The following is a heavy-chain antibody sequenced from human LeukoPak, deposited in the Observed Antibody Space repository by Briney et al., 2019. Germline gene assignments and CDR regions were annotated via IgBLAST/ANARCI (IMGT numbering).Heavy chain of an antibody. CDR2: VYYSGST. V-gene: IGHV4-31*03. CDR1: GGSISSGGYY. Sequence: PSETLSLTCTVSGGSISSGGYYWSWIRQHPGKGLEWIGYVYYSGSTYYNPSLRSRVTILVDTSKNQFSLKLSSVTAADTAVYYCATYSSSSFTFDYWGQGTLVTVSS. D-gene: IGHD6-6*01. J-gene: IGHJ4*02. CDR3: ATYSSSSFTFDY.